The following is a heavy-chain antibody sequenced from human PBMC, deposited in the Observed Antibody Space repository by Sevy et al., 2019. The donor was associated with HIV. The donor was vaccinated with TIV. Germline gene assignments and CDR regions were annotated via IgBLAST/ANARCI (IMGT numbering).Heavy chain of an antibody. J-gene: IGHJ4*02. CDR2: ISGSGGST. Sequence: GGSLRLSCAASGFTFSSYAMSWVRQAPGKGLEWVSAISGSGGSTYYADSVKGRFTISRDNPKNTLYLQMNSLRAEDTAVYYCAKDSSYEPYYFDYWGQGTLVTVSS. CDR1: GFTFSSYA. V-gene: IGHV3-23*01. D-gene: IGHD3-22*01. CDR3: AKDSSYEPYYFDY.